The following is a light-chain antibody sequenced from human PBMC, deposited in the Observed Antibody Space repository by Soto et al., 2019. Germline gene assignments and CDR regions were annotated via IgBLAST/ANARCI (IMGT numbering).Light chain of an antibody. CDR2: LAS. J-gene: IGKJ1*01. CDR3: MQALQART. CDR1: QSLLYSNGANY. Sequence: EIVLTQSPLSLAVTPGEPASISCRSSQSLLYSNGANYLDWYLQRPGQSPQLLIFLASNRASVVPDRFSGSGSGTDFTLKISRVEAEDVCIYYCMQALQARTFGPGTRVEFK. V-gene: IGKV2-28*01.